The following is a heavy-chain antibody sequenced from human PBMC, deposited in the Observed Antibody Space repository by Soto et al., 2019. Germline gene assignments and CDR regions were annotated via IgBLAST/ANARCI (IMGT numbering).Heavy chain of an antibody. CDR3: ARRYGDASSAAGFDS. CDR2: INPYNGKT. CDR1: GYTFTIYS. D-gene: IGHD2-21*02. Sequence: QVQLVQSGAEVKEPGASVKVSCKASGYTFTIYSISWVRQAPGQGLEWVGWINPYNGKTNQAEKVQGRVTMITDPSTSTAYMEVRSLRTDDTAVYYCARRYGDASSAAGFDSLGQGTLVTVSS. V-gene: IGHV1-18*01. J-gene: IGHJ4*02.